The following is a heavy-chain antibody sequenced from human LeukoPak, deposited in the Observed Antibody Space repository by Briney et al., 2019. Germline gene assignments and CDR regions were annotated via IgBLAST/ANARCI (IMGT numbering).Heavy chain of an antibody. D-gene: IGHD4-17*01. CDR2: INPSGGST. Sequence: ASVKVSCKASGYTFTKYAINWVRQAPGQGLEWMGIINPSGGSTSYAQKFQGRVTMTRDMSTSTVYMELSSLRSEDTAVYYCARGGAVRDGSFDIWGQGTMVTVSS. CDR3: ARGGAVRDGSFDI. J-gene: IGHJ3*02. V-gene: IGHV1-46*01. CDR1: GYTFTKYA.